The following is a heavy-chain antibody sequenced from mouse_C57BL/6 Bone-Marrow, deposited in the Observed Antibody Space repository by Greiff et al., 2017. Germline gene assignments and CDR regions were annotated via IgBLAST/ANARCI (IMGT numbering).Heavy chain of an antibody. CDR2: IDPSDSYT. V-gene: IGHV1-69*01. CDR3: ARRGYGSSDDWYFDV. Sequence: QVQLKQPGAELVMPGASVKLSCKASGYTFTSYWMHWVKQRPGQGLEWIGEIDPSDSYTNYNQKFKGKSTLTVDKSSSTAHMQLSSLTSEDSAVYYCARRGYGSSDDWYFDVWGRGTTVTVSS. J-gene: IGHJ1*03. CDR1: GYTFTSYW. D-gene: IGHD1-1*01.